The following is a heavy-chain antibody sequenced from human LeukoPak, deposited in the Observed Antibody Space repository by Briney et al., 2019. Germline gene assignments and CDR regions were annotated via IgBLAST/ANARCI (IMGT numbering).Heavy chain of an antibody. Sequence: PGGSLRLSCAASGFTFSSYWMHRVRQAPGKGLVWVSRINSDGSSTSYADSVKGRFTISRDNSKNTLYLQMNSLRAEDTAVYYCAKDLLTTVVTWAFDIWGQGTMVTVSS. J-gene: IGHJ3*02. CDR2: INSDGSST. V-gene: IGHV3-74*01. CDR1: GFTFSSYW. CDR3: AKDLLTTVVTWAFDI. D-gene: IGHD4-23*01.